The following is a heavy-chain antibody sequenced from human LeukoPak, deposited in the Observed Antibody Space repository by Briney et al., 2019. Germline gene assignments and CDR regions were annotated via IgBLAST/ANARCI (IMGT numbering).Heavy chain of an antibody. J-gene: IGHJ6*03. D-gene: IGHD3-22*01. CDR2: ISSSGSTI. CDR3: ARGVYDSSPLNYYMDV. V-gene: IGHV3-48*03. CDR1: GFTFSGSE. Sequence: KPGGSLRLSCAASGFTFSGSEMNWVRQAPGKGLEWVSFISSSGSTIYYADSVKGRFTISRDNAKNSLYLQMNSLRVEDTAVYYCARGVYDSSPLNYYMDVWGKGTTVTVSS.